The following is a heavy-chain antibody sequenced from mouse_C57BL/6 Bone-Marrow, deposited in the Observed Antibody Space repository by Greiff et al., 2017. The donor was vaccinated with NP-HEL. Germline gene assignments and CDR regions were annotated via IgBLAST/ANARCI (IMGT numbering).Heavy chain of an antibody. Sequence: VQLQQSGPGLVQPSQSLSITCTVSGFSLTSYGVHWVRQSPGKGLEWLGVIWRGGSTDYNAAFMSRLSITKDNSKSQVFFKMNSLQADDTAIYYCAKNDYGTYGYFDVWGTGTTVTVSS. CDR2: IWRGGST. CDR3: AKNDYGTYGYFDV. V-gene: IGHV2-5*01. D-gene: IGHD1-1*01. J-gene: IGHJ1*03. CDR1: GFSLTSYG.